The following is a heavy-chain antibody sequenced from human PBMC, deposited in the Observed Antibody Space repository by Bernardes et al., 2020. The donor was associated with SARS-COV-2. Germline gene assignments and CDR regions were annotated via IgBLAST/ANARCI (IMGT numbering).Heavy chain of an antibody. Sequence: GESLKISCKGSGYTFTSYWIGWARQMPGKGLEWVAMMYPGDSDIRYSPALQGQVTISADKSINTAYLQWSSLKASDTAIYYCTRPSLWSLTKDGSFYGMDVWGQGTTVTVSS. CDR1: GYTFTSYW. V-gene: IGHV5-51*01. D-gene: IGHD3-10*01. CDR2: MYPGDSDI. CDR3: TRPSLWSLTKDGSFYGMDV. J-gene: IGHJ6*02.